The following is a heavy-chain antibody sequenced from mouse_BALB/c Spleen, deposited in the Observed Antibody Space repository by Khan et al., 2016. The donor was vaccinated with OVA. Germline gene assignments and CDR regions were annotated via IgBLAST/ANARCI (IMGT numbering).Heavy chain of an antibody. Sequence: QVQLQQSGAELVRPGVSVKISCKGSGYTSTDFTMHWVKQSHAKSLEWIGVISTYYGDASYNQNFKGKATMTVDKSSSTAYMELARLTSEDSAIYYCARGGGGDRFAYWGQGTLVTVSA. J-gene: IGHJ3*01. CDR2: ISTYYGDA. CDR1: GYTSTDFT. CDR3: ARGGGGDRFAY. V-gene: IGHV1S137*01.